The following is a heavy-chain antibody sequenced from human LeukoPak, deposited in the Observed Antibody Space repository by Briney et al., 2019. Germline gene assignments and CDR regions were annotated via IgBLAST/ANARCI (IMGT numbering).Heavy chain of an antibody. CDR1: GYTFTVYY. CDR3: ARDGGGYCSSTSCYSNDAFDI. D-gene: IGHD2-2*01. J-gene: IGHJ3*02. V-gene: IGHV1-2*02. Sequence: SVKVSCKASGYTFTVYYIHCVGQAPGHGVEGMGWINPNSGGTNSAHKLQGRGPMTRDTSISTAYMELSRLRSDDTAFYYCARDGGGYCSSTSCYSNDAFDIWGQGTMVTVSS. CDR2: INPNSGGT.